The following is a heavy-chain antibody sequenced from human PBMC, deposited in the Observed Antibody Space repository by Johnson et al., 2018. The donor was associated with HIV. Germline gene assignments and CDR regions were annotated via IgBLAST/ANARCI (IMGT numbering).Heavy chain of an antibody. CDR1: GFTFSSYV. Sequence: QEQLVESGGGVVHPGRSLRLSCAASGFTFSSYVMQWVRQAPGKGLEWVAFIRYDGSNKYYADSVKGRFTISRDNSKNTLYLQMNSLRAEDTAVYYCAKSAPGYDAFNIWGQGTLVTVSS. V-gene: IGHV3-30*02. J-gene: IGHJ3*02. CDR2: IRYDGSNK. CDR3: AKSAPGYDAFNI. D-gene: IGHD5-12*01.